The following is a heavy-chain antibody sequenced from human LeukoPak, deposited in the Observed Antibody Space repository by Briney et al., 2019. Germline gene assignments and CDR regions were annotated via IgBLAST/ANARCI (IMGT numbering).Heavy chain of an antibody. CDR2: IYYSGST. CDR1: GGSISSYY. D-gene: IGHD2-2*01. V-gene: IGHV4-59*01. J-gene: IGHJ6*03. Sequence: KPSETLSLTCTVSGGSISSYYWSWIRQPPGKGLEWIGYIYYSGSTNYNPSLKSRVTISVDTSKNQFSLKLSSVTAADTAVYYCARLESVPAATNYYYYYMDVWGKGTTVTVSS. CDR3: ARLESVPAATNYYYYYMDV.